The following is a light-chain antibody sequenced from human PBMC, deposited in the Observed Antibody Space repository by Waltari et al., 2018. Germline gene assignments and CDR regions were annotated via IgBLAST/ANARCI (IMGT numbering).Light chain of an antibody. CDR1: SNDVGGYGY. J-gene: IGLJ1*01. Sequence: QSALTQPASVSGSPGQPITISCTGTSNDVGGYGYVSWYQQYPGKAPKLIIYEVSYRPSGISTRFSGSKSVNTASLTISGLQAEDEADYYCSSHTSSVPHVFGTGTRVTVV. CDR2: EVS. V-gene: IGLV2-14*01. CDR3: SSHTSSVPHV.